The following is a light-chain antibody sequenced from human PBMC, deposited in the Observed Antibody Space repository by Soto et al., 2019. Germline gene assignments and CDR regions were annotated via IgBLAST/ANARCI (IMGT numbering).Light chain of an antibody. CDR2: AAS. Sequence: DIQMTQSPSTLSGSVGDRVTITCRASQTISSWLAWYQQKPGKAPKLLIYAASTLQSGVPSRFSGSGSGTDFTLTISCLQSEDFATYYCQQYYSYIRTFGQGTKVDTK. CDR1: QTISSW. J-gene: IGKJ1*01. V-gene: IGKV1-5*01. CDR3: QQYYSYIRT.